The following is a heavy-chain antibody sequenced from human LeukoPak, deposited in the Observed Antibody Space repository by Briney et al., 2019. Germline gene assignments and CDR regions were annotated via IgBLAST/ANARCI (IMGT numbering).Heavy chain of an antibody. CDR3: ARAPNSWYDLGPFDY. Sequence: GASVKVSCKASGYTFTSYGISWVRQAPGQGLEWMGWIGAYNGNTNYAQKLQGRVTMTTDTSTSTAYMELRSLRSDDTAVYYCARAPNSWYDLGPFDYWGQGTLVTVSS. D-gene: IGHD6-13*01. V-gene: IGHV1-18*01. J-gene: IGHJ4*02. CDR2: IGAYNGNT. CDR1: GYTFTSYG.